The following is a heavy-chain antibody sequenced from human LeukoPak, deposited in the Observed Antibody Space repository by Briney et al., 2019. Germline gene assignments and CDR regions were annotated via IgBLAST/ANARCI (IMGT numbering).Heavy chain of an antibody. CDR2: IYSGGST. J-gene: IGHJ3*02. Sequence: GGSLRLSCAASEFTVSSNYMTWVRQAPGKGLEWVSVIYSGGSTYYADSVKGRFTISRDNSKNTLYLQMNSLRAEDTAVYYCARIVAGGAFDIWGQGTMVTVPS. V-gene: IGHV3-66*01. D-gene: IGHD1-26*01. CDR3: ARIVAGGAFDI. CDR1: EFTVSSNY.